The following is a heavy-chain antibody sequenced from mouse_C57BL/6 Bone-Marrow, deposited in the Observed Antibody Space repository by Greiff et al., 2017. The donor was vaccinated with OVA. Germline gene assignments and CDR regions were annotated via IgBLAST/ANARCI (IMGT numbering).Heavy chain of an antibody. CDR3: ASGNYPYYAMDY. J-gene: IGHJ4*01. D-gene: IGHD2-1*01. CDR1: GYTFTSYW. Sequence: QVQLKQPGAELVKPGASVKLSCKASGYTFTSYWMQWVKQRPGQGLEWIGEIDPSDSYTNYNQKFKGKATLTVDTSSSTAYMQLSSLTSEDSAVYYCASGNYPYYAMDYWGQGTSVTVSS. V-gene: IGHV1-50*01. CDR2: IDPSDSYT.